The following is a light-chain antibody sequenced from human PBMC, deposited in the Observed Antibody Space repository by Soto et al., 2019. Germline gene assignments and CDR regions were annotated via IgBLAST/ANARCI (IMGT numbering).Light chain of an antibody. V-gene: IGKV3-20*01. CDR3: QQYGSSPRT. CDR1: QSVSSGY. J-gene: IGKJ1*01. Sequence: EIGLTQSPGTLSGSPGERATLSCRGSQSVSSGYLAWYQQKPGQSPRLLIYGASSPATGLPDRFSGSGSGTDFTLSISRLEPEDFAVYYCQQYGSSPRTFGQGTKVDIK. CDR2: GAS.